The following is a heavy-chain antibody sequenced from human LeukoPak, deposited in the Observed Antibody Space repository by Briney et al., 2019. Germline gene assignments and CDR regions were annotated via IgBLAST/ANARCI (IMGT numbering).Heavy chain of an antibody. V-gene: IGHV3-7*01. CDR1: GFTFSSYW. CDR3: AREGRYYYDSSGYYYGY. Sequence: PGGSLRLSCAASGFTFSSYWMSWVRQAPGKGLEWVANIKQDGSEKYYVDSVKGRFTISRDNAKNSLYLQMNSLRAEDTAVYYCAREGRYYYDSSGYYYGYWGQETLVTVSS. CDR2: IKQDGSEK. D-gene: IGHD3-22*01. J-gene: IGHJ4*02.